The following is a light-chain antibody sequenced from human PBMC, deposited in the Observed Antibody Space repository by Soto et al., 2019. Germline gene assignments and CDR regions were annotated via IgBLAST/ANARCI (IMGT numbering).Light chain of an antibody. V-gene: IGKV3-11*01. CDR3: QQRSSWPFT. CDR2: ATS. CDR1: QSVSNNY. J-gene: IGKJ3*01. Sequence: EIVLTQSPVTLSLSPGERATLSCRASQSVSNNYLAWYQQKPGQAPRLLIYATSNRATGIPARFSGSGSGTDFTLTISSLEPEDFAVYYCQQRSSWPFTFGPGTKVDIK.